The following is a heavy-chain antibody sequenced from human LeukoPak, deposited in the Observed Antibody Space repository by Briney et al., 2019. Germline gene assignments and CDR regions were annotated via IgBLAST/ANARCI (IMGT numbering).Heavy chain of an antibody. J-gene: IGHJ5*02. V-gene: IGHV3-74*01. CDR2: INSDGSST. D-gene: IGHD3-22*01. CDR1: GFAFSSYL. CDR3: ARSGPDYYDSSGYYP. Sequence: PGGSLRLSCAASGFAFSSYLMHWVRQAPGKGLVWVSRINSDGSSTSYADSVKGRFTISRDNAKNTLYLQMNSLRAEDTAVYYCARSGPDYYDSSGYYPWGQGTLVTVSS.